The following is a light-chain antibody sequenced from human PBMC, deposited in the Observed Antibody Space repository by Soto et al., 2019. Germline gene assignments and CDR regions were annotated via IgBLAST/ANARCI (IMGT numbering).Light chain of an antibody. Sequence: QSVLTQPASVSGSPGQSITISCTGTSSDVGGYNYVSWYQQHPGKAPKLMIYEVSNRPSGVSNRFSGSKSGNTASLTISGLQAEDEADYYCSSYTSSSNVFGTGTKVIV. CDR3: SSYTSSSNV. V-gene: IGLV2-14*01. J-gene: IGLJ1*01. CDR1: SSDVGGYNY. CDR2: EVS.